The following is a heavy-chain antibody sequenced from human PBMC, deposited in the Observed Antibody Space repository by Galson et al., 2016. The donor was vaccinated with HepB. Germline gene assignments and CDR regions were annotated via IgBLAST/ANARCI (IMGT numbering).Heavy chain of an antibody. D-gene: IGHD3-3*01. CDR3: ARDSGYGDFWRFDC. CDR1: GFLVTSNY. Sequence: SLRLSCAASGFLVTSNYMMWVRQAPGKGLDWVSVIYSAGTTYYADSVKDRFTISRDHSKNTLFLQMSDLTAEDTAMYYCARDSGYGDFWRFDCWGQGVQVTVSS. V-gene: IGHV3-66*01. CDR2: IYSAGTT. J-gene: IGHJ4*02.